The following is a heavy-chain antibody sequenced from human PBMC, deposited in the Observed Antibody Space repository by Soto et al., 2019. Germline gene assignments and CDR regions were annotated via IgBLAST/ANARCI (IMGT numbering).Heavy chain of an antibody. CDR2: INPSGGST. Sequence: QVQLVQSGAEVKKPGASVKVSCKASGYTFTSYYMHWVRQAPGQGLEWMGIINPSGGSTSYAQKFQGRVTMTRVTSTITFYMELSSLRSEDKAVYYCARDELEGALDCWGQGTLVTVSS. CDR3: ARDELEGALDC. V-gene: IGHV1-46*03. CDR1: GYTFTSYY. D-gene: IGHD1-26*01. J-gene: IGHJ4*02.